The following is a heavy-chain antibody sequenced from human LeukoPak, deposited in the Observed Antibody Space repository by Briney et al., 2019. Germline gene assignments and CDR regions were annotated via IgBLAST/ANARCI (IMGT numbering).Heavy chain of an antibody. Sequence: GGSLRLSCVASGFTFTNAWMTWVRQAPGKGLEWVANIKQDGSEKYYVDSVKGRFTISRDNAKNSLYLQMNSLRAEDTAVYYCARDHPMVRGVILSWGQGTLVTVSS. CDR2: IKQDGSEK. V-gene: IGHV3-7*01. D-gene: IGHD3-10*01. CDR1: GFTFTNAW. CDR3: ARDHPMVRGVILS. J-gene: IGHJ5*02.